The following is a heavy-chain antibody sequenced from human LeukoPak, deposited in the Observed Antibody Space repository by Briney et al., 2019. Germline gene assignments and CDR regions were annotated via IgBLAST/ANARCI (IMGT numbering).Heavy chain of an antibody. CDR3: ARDQAYFDY. Sequence: PGGSLRLSCAVSAFTFSSYGMHWVRQAPGKGLEWVAVIWHDGSNKYYADSVKGRFTISRDNSKNTLYLQMNSLRTEDTAVYYCARDQAYFDYWGQGTLVTVSS. CDR2: IWHDGSNK. J-gene: IGHJ4*02. CDR1: AFTFSSYG. V-gene: IGHV3-33*01.